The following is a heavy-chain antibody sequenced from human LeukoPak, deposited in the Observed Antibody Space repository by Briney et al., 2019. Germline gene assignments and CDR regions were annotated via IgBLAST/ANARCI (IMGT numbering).Heavy chain of an antibody. CDR1: GFTFRRYW. CDR2: VNQDESGK. Sequence: GGSLRLSCAASGFTFRRYWMSRVRQVPGKGLQWVANVNQDESGKNYVDSVKGRFTISRDNAKNSLYLQMNSLRDEDTAVYYCARESYYDSSGSSSGQAYWGQGTLVSVSS. V-gene: IGHV3-7*01. J-gene: IGHJ4*02. D-gene: IGHD3-22*01. CDR3: ARESYYDSSGSSSGQAY.